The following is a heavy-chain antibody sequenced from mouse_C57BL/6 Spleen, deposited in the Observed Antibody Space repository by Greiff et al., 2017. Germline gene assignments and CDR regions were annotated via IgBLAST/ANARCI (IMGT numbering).Heavy chain of an antibody. V-gene: IGHV1-52*01. Sequence: QVQLQQPGAELVRPGSSVKLSCKASGYTFTSYWMHWVKQRPIQGLEWIGNIDSSDSETHYNQKFKDKATLTVDKASSTAYMQLSSLTSEDSAVYYCARSGRMSNLYYFDYWGQGTTLTVSS. CDR2: IDSSDSET. J-gene: IGHJ2*01. CDR3: ARSGRMSNLYYFDY. CDR1: GYTFTSYW. D-gene: IGHD2-5*01.